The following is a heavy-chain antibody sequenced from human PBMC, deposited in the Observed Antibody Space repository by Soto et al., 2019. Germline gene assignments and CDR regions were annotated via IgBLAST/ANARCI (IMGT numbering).Heavy chain of an antibody. CDR1: GFTFSNYW. Sequence: EVQLVASGGGLVQPGGSLRLSCAASGFTFSNYWMHWVRQAPGKGLAWVARIDHDGSTDYAGSVRGRFTVSRDNAENMLYLQMNSLRDDDTALYYCVRDSHGDYWGQGTLVTVSS. CDR2: IDHDGST. J-gene: IGHJ4*02. CDR3: VRDSHGDY. V-gene: IGHV3-74*01.